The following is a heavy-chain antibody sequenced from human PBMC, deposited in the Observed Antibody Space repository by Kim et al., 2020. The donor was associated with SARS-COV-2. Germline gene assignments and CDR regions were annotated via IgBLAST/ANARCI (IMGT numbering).Heavy chain of an antibody. V-gene: IGHV1-24*01. CDR1: GYTLTELS. CDR3: ATDLGAAAGTSYFDY. Sequence: ASVKVSCKVSGYTLTELSMHWVRQAPGKGLEWMGGFDPEDGETIYAQKFQGRVTMTEDTSTDTAYMELSSLRSEDTAVYYCATDLGAAAGTSYFDYWGQGTLVTVSS. D-gene: IGHD6-13*01. J-gene: IGHJ4*02. CDR2: FDPEDGET.